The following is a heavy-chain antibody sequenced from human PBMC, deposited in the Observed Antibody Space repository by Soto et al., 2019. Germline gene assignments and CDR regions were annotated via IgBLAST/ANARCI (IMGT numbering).Heavy chain of an antibody. CDR3: AHSIELGVQLWYAEYFQH. V-gene: IGHV2-5*02. J-gene: IGHJ1*01. Sequence: SGPTLVNPTQTLTLTCTFSGFSLSTSGVGVGWIRQPPGKALEWLALIYWDDDKRYSPSLKSRLTITKDTSKNQVVLTMTNMDPVDTATYYCAHSIELGVQLWYAEYFQHWGQGTLVTVSS. CDR2: IYWDDDK. CDR1: GFSLSTSGVG. D-gene: IGHD5-18*01.